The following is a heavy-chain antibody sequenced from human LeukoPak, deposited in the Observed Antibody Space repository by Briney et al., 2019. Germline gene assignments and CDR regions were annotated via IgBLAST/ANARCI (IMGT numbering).Heavy chain of an antibody. Sequence: SETLSLTCTVSGGSINNYYWSWIRQPAGKGLEWIGRIYTRGSTNYNPSLKSRVTMSVDTSKNQFSLELSSVTAADTAVYYCARGRYCSADICSGGDAFDIWGQGTMVSASS. V-gene: IGHV4-4*07. CDR3: ARGRYCSADICSGGDAFDI. CDR2: IYTRGST. J-gene: IGHJ3*02. CDR1: GGSINNYY. D-gene: IGHD2-15*01.